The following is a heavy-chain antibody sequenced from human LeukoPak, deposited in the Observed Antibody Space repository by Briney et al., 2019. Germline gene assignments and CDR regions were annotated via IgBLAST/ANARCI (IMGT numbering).Heavy chain of an antibody. CDR3: ARDVGGSGWYAYYYYMDV. D-gene: IGHD6-19*01. CDR2: INEDGSER. J-gene: IGHJ6*03. Sequence: GGSLRLSCAASGFTFSSDWMSWVRQAPGKGLEWVANINEDGSERHYVDSVKGRFTISRDNAKNSLYLQMNSLRAEDTAVYYCARDVGGSGWYAYYYYMDVWGKGTTVTVSS. CDR1: GFTFSSDW. V-gene: IGHV3-7*01.